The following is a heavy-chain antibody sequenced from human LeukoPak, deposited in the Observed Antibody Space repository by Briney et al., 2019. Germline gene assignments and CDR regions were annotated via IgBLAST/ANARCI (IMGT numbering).Heavy chain of an antibody. J-gene: IGHJ4*02. Sequence: GASVKVSCKASGGTFSSYAISWVRQAPGQGLEWMGRIIPILGIANYAQKFQGRVTITADKSTSTAYMELSSLRSEDTAVYYCAASPTRWLQFQFDYWGQGTLVTVSS. CDR1: GGTFSSYA. CDR3: AASPTRWLQFQFDY. V-gene: IGHV1-69*04. D-gene: IGHD5-24*01. CDR2: IIPILGIA.